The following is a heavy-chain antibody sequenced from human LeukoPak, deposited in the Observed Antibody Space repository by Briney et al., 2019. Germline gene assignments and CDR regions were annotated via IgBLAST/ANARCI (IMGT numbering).Heavy chain of an antibody. V-gene: IGHV4-61*02. CDR3: ANGGRTSDFDY. CDR2: VFRSGFT. Sequence: SENLSLTCAVSGGSISGGNFYWSWIRQPAGKGLEWIGRVFRSGFTESNPSLKSRVTLSLDTSKNHFSLQLSSVTAADTAVYYCANGGRTSDFDYWGQGILVTISS. D-gene: IGHD3-16*01. CDR1: GGSISGGNFY. J-gene: IGHJ4*02.